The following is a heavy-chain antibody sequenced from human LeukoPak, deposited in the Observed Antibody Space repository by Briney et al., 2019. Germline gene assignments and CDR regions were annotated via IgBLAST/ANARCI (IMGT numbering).Heavy chain of an antibody. V-gene: IGHV3-7*01. CDR1: GFTFSSYS. Sequence: GGSLRLSCAASGFTFSSYSMNWVRQAPGKGLEWVANIKQDGSEKYYVDSVKGRFTISRDNAKNSLYLQMNSLRAEDTAVYYCARAKGGDYWGQGTLVTVSS. CDR2: IKQDGSEK. J-gene: IGHJ4*02. CDR3: ARAKGGDY.